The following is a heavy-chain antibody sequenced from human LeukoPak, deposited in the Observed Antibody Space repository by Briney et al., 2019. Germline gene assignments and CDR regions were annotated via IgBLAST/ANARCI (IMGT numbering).Heavy chain of an antibody. Sequence: SGGSLRLSCAASGFTFDDYAMHWVRQAPGKGLEWVSGISWNSGSIGYADSVKGRFTISRDNAKNSLYLQMNSLRAEDTALYYCAKDSDSVYDSGYSSSRGGAFDIWGQGTMVTVSS. CDR2: ISWNSGSI. CDR3: AKDSDSVYDSGYSSSRGGAFDI. D-gene: IGHD6-13*01. CDR1: GFTFDDYA. J-gene: IGHJ3*02. V-gene: IGHV3-9*01.